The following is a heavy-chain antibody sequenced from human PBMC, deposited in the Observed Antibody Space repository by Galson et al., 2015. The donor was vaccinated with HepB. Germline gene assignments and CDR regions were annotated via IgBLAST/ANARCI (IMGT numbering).Heavy chain of an antibody. CDR3: ARAKPRIVATIRVNWFDP. J-gene: IGHJ5*02. D-gene: IGHD5-12*01. V-gene: IGHV4-34*01. Sequence: SWIRQPPGKGLEWIGEINHSGSTNYNPSLKSRVTISVDTSKNQFSLKLSSVTAADTAVYYCARAKPRIVATIRVNWFDPWGQGTLVTVSS. CDR2: INHSGST.